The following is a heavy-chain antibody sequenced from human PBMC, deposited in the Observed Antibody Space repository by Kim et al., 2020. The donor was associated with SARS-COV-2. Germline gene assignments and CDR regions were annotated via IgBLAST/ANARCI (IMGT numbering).Heavy chain of an antibody. J-gene: IGHJ4*02. D-gene: IGHD4-4*01. CDR3: ARGPNYSPFDY. CDR2: K. Sequence: KYNADYVRGRLTISRDNDKNSLFLQRNSLRAEDTAVYYCARGPNYSPFDYWGQGTLVTVSS. V-gene: IGHV3-48*03.